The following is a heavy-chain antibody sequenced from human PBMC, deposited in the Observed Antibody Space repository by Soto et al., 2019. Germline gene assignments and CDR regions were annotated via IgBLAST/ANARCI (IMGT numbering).Heavy chain of an antibody. CDR3: AKHGQYSSSCPMA. CDR1: GFTFSSYA. V-gene: IGHV3-23*01. CDR2: ITGSGGTT. Sequence: GGSLRLSCAASGFTFSSYAMSWVRQAPGMGLEWVSGITGSGGTTYYADSVKGRFTISRDKSRNTLYLQMNSLRAEDTAIYYCAKHGQYSSSCPMAWGQGTMVTVSS. J-gene: IGHJ3*01. D-gene: IGHD6-13*01.